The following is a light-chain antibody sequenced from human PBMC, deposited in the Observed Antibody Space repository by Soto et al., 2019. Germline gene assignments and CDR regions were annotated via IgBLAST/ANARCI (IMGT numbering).Light chain of an antibody. CDR2: GAS. Sequence: EIVLTQSPGTLSLSPGERATLSCRASQSVSSSYLAWYQQKPGQAPRLLIYGASSRATGIPDRFSGSGAGTDFTLSISRLVPEDIAVYYSQQYRSSPPFAQGTKLEIK. CDR3: QQYRSSPP. J-gene: IGKJ2*01. V-gene: IGKV3-20*01. CDR1: QSVSSSY.